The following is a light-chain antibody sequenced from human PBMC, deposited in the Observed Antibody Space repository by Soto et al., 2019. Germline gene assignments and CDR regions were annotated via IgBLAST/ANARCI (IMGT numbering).Light chain of an antibody. J-gene: IGKJ2*01. CDR1: QSVNSNY. V-gene: IGKV3-20*01. CDR3: QQYGTSPHT. Sequence: EIVLTQSPGTLSLSPGERATLSCRASQSVNSNYLAWYQQKPGQVPGPLIYGASIRAAGVPDRLSGSGSGTDFTLPISRLEPEDYAVYYWQQYGTSPHTFGQGTKLEIK. CDR2: GAS.